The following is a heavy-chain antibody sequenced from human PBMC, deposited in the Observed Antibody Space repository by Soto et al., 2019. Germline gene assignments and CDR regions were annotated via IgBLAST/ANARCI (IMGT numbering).Heavy chain of an antibody. CDR3: TREDYYGAKMHGIDV. V-gene: IGHV3-53*01. D-gene: IGHD3-22*01. CDR1: GFSVSSNY. Sequence: GRSLRLSCAASGFSVSSNYMSWVPQGPGKGLEWVSVFYTDGSRYYEDSVKGRCTMSRDTSKNTLNLQMSSLRAEDTTVYYCTREDYYGAKMHGIDVWGQGTTVTVSS. J-gene: IGHJ6*02. CDR2: FYTDGSR.